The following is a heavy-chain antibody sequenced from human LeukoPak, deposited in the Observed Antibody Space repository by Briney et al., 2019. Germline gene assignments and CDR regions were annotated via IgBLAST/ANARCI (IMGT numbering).Heavy chain of an antibody. CDR3: AREPAPSGYFGNEGIAAAGTFDY. D-gene: IGHD6-13*01. CDR1: GFTFSSYA. J-gene: IGHJ4*02. CDR2: ISYDGSNK. Sequence: PGGSLRLSCAASGFTFSSYAMLWVRQAPGKGLEWVAIISYDGSNKYYADSVKGRFTISRDNSKNTLYLQMNSLRAEDTAVYYCAREPAPSGYFGNEGIAAAGTFDYWGQGTLVTVSS. V-gene: IGHV3-30-3*01.